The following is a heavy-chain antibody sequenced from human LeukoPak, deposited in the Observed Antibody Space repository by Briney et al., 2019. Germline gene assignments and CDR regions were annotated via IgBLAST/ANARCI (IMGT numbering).Heavy chain of an antibody. D-gene: IGHD3-22*01. Sequence: GASVKVSCKAFGGTFSSYAISWVRQAPGQGLEWMGGIIPIFGTANYAQKFQGRVTITADESTSTAYMELSSLRSEDTAVYYCARSAVVFDYYDSSGYYYFDYWGQGTLVTVSS. CDR1: GGTFSSYA. CDR2: IIPIFGTA. V-gene: IGHV1-69*13. J-gene: IGHJ4*02. CDR3: ARSAVVFDYYDSSGYYYFDY.